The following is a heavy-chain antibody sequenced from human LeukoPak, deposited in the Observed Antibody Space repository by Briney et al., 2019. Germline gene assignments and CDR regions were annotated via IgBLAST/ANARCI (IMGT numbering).Heavy chain of an antibody. J-gene: IGHJ4*02. V-gene: IGHV3-33*06. CDR2: IWYDGSNK. Sequence: GGSLRLSCAASGFTFSSYDMHWVRQAPGKGLEWVAVIWYDGSNKYYADSVKGRFTISRDNSKNTLYLQMNSLRAEDTAVYYCAKDILAAAGEGGFDYWGQGTLVTVSS. CDR3: AKDILAAAGEGGFDY. D-gene: IGHD6-13*01. CDR1: GFTFSSYD.